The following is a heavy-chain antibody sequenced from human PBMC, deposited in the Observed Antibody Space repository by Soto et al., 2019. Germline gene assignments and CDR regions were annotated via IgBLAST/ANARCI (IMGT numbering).Heavy chain of an antibody. CDR2: INPSGGST. CDR1: GYTFTSYY. CDR3: EVTTGY. J-gene: IGHJ4*02. V-gene: IGHV1-46*01. D-gene: IGHD4-17*01. Sequence: ASVKLSCKASGYTFTSYYMHWVRQAPGQGLEWMGIINPSGGSTSYAQKFQGRVTMTRDTSTSTVYMELTTLTYEDTAVYYCEVTTGYWGQGTMVTVSS.